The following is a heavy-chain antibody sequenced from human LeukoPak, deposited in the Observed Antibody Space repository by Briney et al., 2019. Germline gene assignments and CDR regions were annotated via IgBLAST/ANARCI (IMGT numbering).Heavy chain of an antibody. CDR1: GYTFTSYD. J-gene: IGHJ4*02. V-gene: IGHV1-8*03. Sequence: GASVKVSCKASGYTFTSYDINWVRQATGQGLEWMGWMNPNSGNTGYAQKFQGRVTITRNTSISTAYMELSSLRSEDTAVYYCARGWYSSSSYESYFDYWGQGTLVTVSS. CDR3: ARGWYSSSSYESYFDY. CDR2: MNPNSGNT. D-gene: IGHD6-6*01.